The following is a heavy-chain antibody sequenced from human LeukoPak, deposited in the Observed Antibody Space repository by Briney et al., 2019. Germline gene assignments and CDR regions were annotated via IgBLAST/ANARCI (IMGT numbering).Heavy chain of an antibody. V-gene: IGHV4-30-4*08. J-gene: IGHJ4*02. Sequence: PSETLSLTCTVSGGSISSGDYYWSWIRQPPGKGLEWIGYIYYSGSTYYNPSLKSRVTISVDTSKNQFSLKLSSVTAADTAVYYCARLEMATLYPDYRGQGTLVTVSS. CDR1: GGSISSGDYY. D-gene: IGHD5-24*01. CDR3: ARLEMATLYPDY. CDR2: IYYSGST.